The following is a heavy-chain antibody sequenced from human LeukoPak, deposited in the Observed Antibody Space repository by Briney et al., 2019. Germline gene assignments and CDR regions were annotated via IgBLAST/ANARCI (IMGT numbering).Heavy chain of an antibody. CDR1: GFTFSSYA. V-gene: IGHV3-30-3*01. Sequence: GRSLRLSCAASGFTFSSYAMHWVRQAPGKGLEWVAVISYDGSNKYYADSVKGRFTISRDNSKNTLYLQMNSLRAEDTAVYYCARTTHSGSYYNYFDYWGQGTLVTVSS. CDR2: ISYDGSNK. CDR3: ARTTHSGSYYNYFDY. J-gene: IGHJ4*02. D-gene: IGHD3-10*01.